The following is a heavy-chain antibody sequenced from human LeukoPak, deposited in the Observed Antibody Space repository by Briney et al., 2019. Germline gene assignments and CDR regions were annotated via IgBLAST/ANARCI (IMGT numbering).Heavy chain of an antibody. CDR3: AKVNLNNYNYGMDV. CDR1: GFTFSSYA. Sequence: GRSLRLSCAASGFTFSSYAMHWVRQAPGKGLEWVAVISYDGSNKYYADSVKGRFTFSRDNSKNTLYLQMNSLRAEDTAVYYCAKVNLNNYNYGMDVWGQGTTVTVSS. V-gene: IGHV3-30-3*01. J-gene: IGHJ6*02. CDR2: ISYDGSNK.